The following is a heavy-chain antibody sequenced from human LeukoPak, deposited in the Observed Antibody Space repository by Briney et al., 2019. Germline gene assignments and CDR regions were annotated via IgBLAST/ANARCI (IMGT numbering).Heavy chain of an antibody. CDR2: IYYSGST. J-gene: IGHJ5*02. Sequence: SETLSLTCTVSGGSISSCYWSWIRQPPGKGLEWIGYIYYSGSTNYNPSLKSRVTISVDTSKNQFSLKLSSVTAADTAVYYCARVHYRIAAAVNWFDPWGQGTLVTVSS. D-gene: IGHD6-13*01. CDR3: ARVHYRIAAAVNWFDP. V-gene: IGHV4-59*01. CDR1: GGSISSCY.